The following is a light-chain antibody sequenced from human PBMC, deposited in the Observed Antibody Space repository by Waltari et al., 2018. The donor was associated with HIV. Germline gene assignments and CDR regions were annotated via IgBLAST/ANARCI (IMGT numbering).Light chain of an antibody. CDR2: EVS. J-gene: IGLJ2*01. V-gene: IGLV2-23*02. CDR3: CAYAGSTTYVI. Sequence: QSALTQPPSVSGSPGQSITISSTGPSSDVGGYNLVSWYQQHPGKAPKLMIYEVSKRPSGVSNRFSGSKSGNTASLTISGLQAEDEADYYCCAYAGSTTYVIFGGGTKLTVL. CDR1: SSDVGGYNL.